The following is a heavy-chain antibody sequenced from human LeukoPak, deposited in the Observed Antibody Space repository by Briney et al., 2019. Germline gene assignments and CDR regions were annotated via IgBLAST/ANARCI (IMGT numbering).Heavy chain of an antibody. Sequence: GGSLRLSCAASGFTFDDYGMSWVRQAPGKGLEWVSGINWNGGSTGYADSVKGRFTISRDKAKNSLYLQMNSLRAEDTALYYCARKSRYDYVWGSYRGFDYWGQGTLVTVSS. D-gene: IGHD3-16*02. V-gene: IGHV3-20*04. CDR2: INWNGGST. CDR1: GFTFDDYG. CDR3: ARKSRYDYVWGSYRGFDY. J-gene: IGHJ4*02.